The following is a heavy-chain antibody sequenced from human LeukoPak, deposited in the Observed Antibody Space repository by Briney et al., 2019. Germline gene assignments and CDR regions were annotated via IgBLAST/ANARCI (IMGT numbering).Heavy chain of an antibody. V-gene: IGHV4-59*01. CDR1: GGSISSYY. CDR2: IYYSGST. CDR3: ARMRSLLWFGELHETHFDY. D-gene: IGHD3-10*01. Sequence: PSETLSLTCTVSGGSISSYYWSWIRQPPGKGLEWIGYIYYSGSTNYNPSLKSRVTISVDTSKNQFSLKLSSVTAADTAVYYCARMRSLLWFGELHETHFDYWGQGTLVTVSS. J-gene: IGHJ4*02.